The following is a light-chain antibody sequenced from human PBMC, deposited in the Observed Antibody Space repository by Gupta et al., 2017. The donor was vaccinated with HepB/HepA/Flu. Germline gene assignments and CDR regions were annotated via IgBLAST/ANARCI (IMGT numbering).Light chain of an antibody. V-gene: IGKV3-11*01. CDR3: QQRSNWPLFT. J-gene: IGKJ3*01. CDR2: DAS. Sequence: ENVLTQSPATLSLSPGERATLSCRATQSVGTYLAWYQHKPGQAPRLLIYDASNRAPGIPARFSGSGSGTDXTLTISXREPEDFAVYYCQQRSNWPLFTFGXGTKVDIK. CDR1: QSVGTY.